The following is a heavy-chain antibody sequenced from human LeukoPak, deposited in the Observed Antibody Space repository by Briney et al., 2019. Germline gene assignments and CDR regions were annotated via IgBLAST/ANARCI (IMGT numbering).Heavy chain of an antibody. CDR2: IYYSGST. D-gene: IGHD2-15*01. CDR1: GGSISSGGYY. CDR3: ARSPCGGSCNYYYYGMDV. J-gene: IGHJ6*02. Sequence: PSETLSLTCTVSGGSISSGGYYWSWIRQHPGEGLEWIGYIYYSGSTYYNPSLKSRVTISVDTSKNQFSLKLSSVTAADTAVYYCARSPCGGSCNYYYYGMDVWGQGTTVTVSS. V-gene: IGHV4-31*03.